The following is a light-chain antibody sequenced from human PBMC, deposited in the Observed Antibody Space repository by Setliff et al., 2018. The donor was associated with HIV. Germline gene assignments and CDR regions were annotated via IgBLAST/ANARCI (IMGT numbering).Light chain of an antibody. V-gene: IGLV2-23*02. J-gene: IGLJ1*01. Sequence: QSALTQPASVSGSPGQSITISCTGTSSDVGSYNVVSWYQQHPGKAPKLMIYEVSERPSGVSNRFSGSKSGSTASLTISGLQAEGEADYYCCSYAGSSTDVFGTGTKVTVL. CDR3: CSYAGSSTDV. CDR1: SSDVGSYNV. CDR2: EVS.